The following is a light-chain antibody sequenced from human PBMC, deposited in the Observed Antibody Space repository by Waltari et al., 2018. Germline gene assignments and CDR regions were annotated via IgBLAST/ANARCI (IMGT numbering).Light chain of an antibody. CDR3: CSYAGRYTFV. Sequence: QSALTQPRPVSGSPGQSVPISCTCSSSDVGGYICVPWYHHQPGRAPKVMIYDCDKRPSGVPDRFSGSQSGKTASLTISGLQAEDEGDYYCCSYAGRYTFVFGSGTKVTVL. CDR2: DCD. CDR1: SSDVGGYIC. V-gene: IGLV2-11*01. J-gene: IGLJ1*01.